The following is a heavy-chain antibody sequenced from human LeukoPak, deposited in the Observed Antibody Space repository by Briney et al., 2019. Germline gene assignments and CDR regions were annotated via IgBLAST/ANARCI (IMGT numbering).Heavy chain of an antibody. CDR2: INHSGST. CDR1: GGSISSSSYY. D-gene: IGHD3-10*01. CDR3: ARGRRTPYYGSGSYYRL. Sequence: KPSEALSLTCTVSGGSISSSSYYWGWIRQPPGKGLEWIGEINHSGSTNYNPSLKSRVTISVDTSKNQFSLKLSSVTAADTAVYYCARGRRTPYYGSGSYYRLWGQGTLVTVSS. V-gene: IGHV4-39*07. J-gene: IGHJ4*02.